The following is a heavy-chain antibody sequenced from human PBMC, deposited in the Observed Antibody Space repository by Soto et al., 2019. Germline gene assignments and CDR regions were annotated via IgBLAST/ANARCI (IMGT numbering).Heavy chain of an antibody. D-gene: IGHD3-22*01. J-gene: IGHJ4*02. V-gene: IGHV3-30*18. CDR2: ISYDGSNK. CDR3: AKVLIENY. Sequence: QVQLVESGGGVVQPGRSLRLSCAASGFTFSSYGMHWVRQAPGKGLEWVAVISYDGSNKYYADSVKGRFTISRDNSKNTLYLQMNRLRAEDTAVYYCAKVLIENYWGQGTLVTVSS. CDR1: GFTFSSYG.